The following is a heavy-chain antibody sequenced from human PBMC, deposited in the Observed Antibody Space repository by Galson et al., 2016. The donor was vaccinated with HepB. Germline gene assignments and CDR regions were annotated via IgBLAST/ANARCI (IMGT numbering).Heavy chain of an antibody. CDR1: GFTFSNYA. CDR2: INGIGGST. J-gene: IGHJ3*02. CDR3: AKDLEGSGWFHDAFDI. Sequence: SLRLSCAASGFTFSNYAMSWVRQAPGKGLEWVSGINGIGGSTFYADSVKGRFTISRDNPKNTLYLEMNSLRVEDTAVYYCAKDLEGSGWFHDAFDIWGQGTMVTVSS. V-gene: IGHV3-23*01. D-gene: IGHD6-19*01.